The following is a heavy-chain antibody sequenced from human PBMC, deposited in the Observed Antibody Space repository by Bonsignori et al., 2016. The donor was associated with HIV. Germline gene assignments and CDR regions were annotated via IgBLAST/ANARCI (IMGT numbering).Heavy chain of an antibody. D-gene: IGHD2-21*02. Sequence: WIRQPPGKGLEWVSGINWNSGNTGYADSVKGRFTISRDNAKSILYLQMNSLRPEDTAFYFCAKDRRMVTSPSDSWGQGTLVTVSS. J-gene: IGHJ4*02. V-gene: IGHV3-9*01. CDR2: INWNSGNT. CDR3: AKDRRMVTSPSDS.